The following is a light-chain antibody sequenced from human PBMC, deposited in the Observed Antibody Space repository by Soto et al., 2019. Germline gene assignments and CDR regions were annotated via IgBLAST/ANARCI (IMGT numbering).Light chain of an antibody. J-gene: IGLJ3*02. V-gene: IGLV2-23*01. Sequence: QSALTQPASVSGSPGQSITISCTGTSSDVGSYNLVSWYQQHPGKAPKLMIYEGGKRPSGVSDRFSGSKSGNTASLTISGLQAEDEADYYCRTYAGGTTWVFGGGTKLTVL. CDR1: SSDVGSYNL. CDR3: RTYAGGTTWV. CDR2: EGG.